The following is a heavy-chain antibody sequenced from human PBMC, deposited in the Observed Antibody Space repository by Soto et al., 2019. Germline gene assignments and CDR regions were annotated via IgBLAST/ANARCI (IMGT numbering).Heavy chain of an antibody. CDR2: ISFDGSDQ. Sequence: GSLRLSCAASVFRFSNYGMYWVRQAPGKGLEWVAVISFDGSDQYYAGSVKGRFTISRDKSTNTLYLQMNSLRAEDTAVYYCAKSFGIWSGYSDYWGQGTLVTSPQ. CDR3: AKSFGIWSGYSDY. D-gene: IGHD3-3*01. V-gene: IGHV3-30*18. J-gene: IGHJ4*02. CDR1: VFRFSNYG.